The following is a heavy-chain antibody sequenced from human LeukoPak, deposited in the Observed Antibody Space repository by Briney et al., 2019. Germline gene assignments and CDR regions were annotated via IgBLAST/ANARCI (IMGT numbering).Heavy chain of an antibody. V-gene: IGHV3-30*03. CDR1: GFTFSDYY. CDR3: ARSPTYYYMDV. J-gene: IGHJ6*03. Sequence: GGSLRLSCAASGFTFSDYYMSWIRRAPGKGLEWLAVISYDGTNKYYTDSVKGRFTISRDHSKTTVDLQMDSLGGADTAVYYCARSPTYYYMDVWGKGTTVTVSS. CDR2: ISYDGTNK.